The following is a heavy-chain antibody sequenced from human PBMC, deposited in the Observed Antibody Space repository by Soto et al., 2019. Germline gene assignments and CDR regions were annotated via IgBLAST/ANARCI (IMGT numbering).Heavy chain of an antibody. CDR2: IRSKANSYAT. CDR3: TSYTDSSGYYYYYGMDV. J-gene: IGHJ6*02. Sequence: EVQLVESGGGLVQPGGSLKLSCAASGFTFSGSAMHWVRQASGKGLEWVGRIRSKANSYATAYAASVKGRFTISRDXSXNXXYLQMNSLKTEDTAVYYCTSYTDSSGYYYYYGMDVWGQGTTVTVSS. D-gene: IGHD3-22*01. V-gene: IGHV3-73*01. CDR1: GFTFSGSA.